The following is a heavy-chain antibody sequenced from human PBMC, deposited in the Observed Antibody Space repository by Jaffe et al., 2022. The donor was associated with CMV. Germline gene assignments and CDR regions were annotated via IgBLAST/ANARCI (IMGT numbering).Heavy chain of an antibody. V-gene: IGHV1-2*02. Sequence: QVQLVQSGAEVKKPGASVKVSCKASGYTFTGYYMHWVRQAPGQGLEWMGWINPNSGDTNYAQKFQGRVTMTRDTSISTAYMELSRLRSDDTAIYYCARDPARGNNWFDPWGQGTLVTVSS. CDR2: INPNSGDT. CDR3: ARDPARGNNWFDP. CDR1: GYTFTGYY. J-gene: IGHJ5*02.